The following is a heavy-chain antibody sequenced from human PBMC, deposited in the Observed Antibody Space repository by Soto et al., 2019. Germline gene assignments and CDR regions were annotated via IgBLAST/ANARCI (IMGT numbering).Heavy chain of an antibody. J-gene: IGHJ4*02. V-gene: IGHV3-11*01. CDR3: ARSPAAVRLDY. Sequence: GGSLRLSCVASGFTFSNYYMSWIRQAPGKGLEWVSSISSDGTTMNYADYVKGRITVSRDNAKKSLFLQMNSLRAEDTAMYYCARSPAAVRLDYWGLGALVTVSS. CDR1: GFTFSNYY. CDR2: ISSDGTTM. D-gene: IGHD2-2*01.